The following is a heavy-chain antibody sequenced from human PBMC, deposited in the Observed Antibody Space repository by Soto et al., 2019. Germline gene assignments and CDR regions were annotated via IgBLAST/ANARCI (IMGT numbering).Heavy chain of an antibody. D-gene: IGHD3-10*01. Sequence: GGSLRLSCAASGFTFSSYAMHWVRQAPGKGLEWVAVISYDGSNKYYADSVKGRFTISRDNSKNTLYLQMNSLRAEDTAVYYCARDTNWGGGHGEFGEFPYWGQGTLVTVSS. CDR2: ISYDGSNK. CDR3: ARDTNWGGGHGEFGEFPY. CDR1: GFTFSSYA. J-gene: IGHJ4*02. V-gene: IGHV3-30*04.